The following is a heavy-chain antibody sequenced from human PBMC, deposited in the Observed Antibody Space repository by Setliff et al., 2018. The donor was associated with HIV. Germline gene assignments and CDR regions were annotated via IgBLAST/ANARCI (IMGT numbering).Heavy chain of an antibody. CDR3: VRPRVFDSFDV. CDR1: GFLVTGYN. Sequence: ASVKVSCKASGFLVTGYNVHWVRQAPGHGPEWLGRINPNNGGTNYAQKFQGRVTMSLDTSTSTVYLELKALTSDDTAVYYCVRPRVFDSFDVWGPGTMVTVSS. CDR2: INPNNGGT. J-gene: IGHJ3*01. V-gene: IGHV1-2*06.